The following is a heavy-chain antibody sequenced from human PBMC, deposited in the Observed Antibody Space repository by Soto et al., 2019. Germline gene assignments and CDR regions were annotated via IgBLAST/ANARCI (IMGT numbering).Heavy chain of an antibody. D-gene: IGHD5-18*01. CDR2: IIPIFGTA. J-gene: IGHJ6*02. V-gene: IGHV1-69*13. CDR3: ARDSLTPRPNPYSYGPPYYYYGMDV. Sequence: SVKVSCKASGGTFSSYAISWVRQAPGQGLEWMGGIIPIFGTANYAQKFQGRVTITADESTSTAYMELSSLRSEDTAVYYCARDSLTPRPNPYSYGPPYYYYGMDVWGQGTTVTAP. CDR1: GGTFSSYA.